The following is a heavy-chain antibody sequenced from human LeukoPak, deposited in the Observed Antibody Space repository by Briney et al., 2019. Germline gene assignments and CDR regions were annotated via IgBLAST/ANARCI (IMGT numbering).Heavy chain of an antibody. J-gene: IGHJ4*02. Sequence: GGSLRPSCAASGFTFSSYAMSWVRQAPGKGLEWVSAISGSGGSTYYADSVKGRFTISRDNSKNTLYLQMNSLRAEDTAVYYCAKTCWYRYYFDYWGQGTLVTVSS. CDR2: ISGSGGST. CDR1: GFTFSSYA. CDR3: AKTCWYRYYFDY. D-gene: IGHD2-15*01. V-gene: IGHV3-23*01.